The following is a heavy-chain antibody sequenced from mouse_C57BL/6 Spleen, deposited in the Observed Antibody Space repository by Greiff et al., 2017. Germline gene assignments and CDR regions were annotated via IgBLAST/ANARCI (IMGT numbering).Heavy chain of an antibody. CDR3: TADYYYGSSYPFGY. CDR2: IRLKSDNYAT. Sequence: EVKLVESGGGLVQPGGSMKLSCVASGFTFSNYWMNWVRQSPEKGLEWVAQIRLKSDNYATHYAESVKGRFTIPRDDSKSSVYLQMNNLRAEDTGIYYCTADYYYGSSYPFGYWGQGTTLTVSS. J-gene: IGHJ2*01. CDR1: GFTFSNYW. D-gene: IGHD1-1*01. V-gene: IGHV6-3*01.